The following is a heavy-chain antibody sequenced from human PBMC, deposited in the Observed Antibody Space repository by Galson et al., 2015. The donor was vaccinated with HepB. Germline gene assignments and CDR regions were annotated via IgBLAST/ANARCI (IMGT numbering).Heavy chain of an antibody. J-gene: IGHJ6*02. CDR2: TYYRSKWYN. D-gene: IGHD6-13*01. CDR1: EDSVSSNSAA. CDR3: ARDMAGLHSSSWHYYYYGMDV. Sequence: CAISEDSVSSNSAAWNWIRQSPSRGLEWLGRTYYRSKWYNDYAVSVKSRITINPDTSKNQFSLQLNSVTPEDTAVYYCARDMAGLHSSSWHYYYYGMDVWGQGTTVTVSS. V-gene: IGHV6-1*01.